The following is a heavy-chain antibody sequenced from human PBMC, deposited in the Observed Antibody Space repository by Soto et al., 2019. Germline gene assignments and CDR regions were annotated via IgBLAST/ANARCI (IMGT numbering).Heavy chain of an antibody. V-gene: IGHV3-21*01. CDR2: ISSSSSYI. J-gene: IGHJ6*02. D-gene: IGHD6-19*01. CDR3: ARFGAVAGKGPISYGMDV. Sequence: GSLRLSCAASGFTFSSYSMNWVRQAPGKGLEWVSSISSSSSYIYYADSVKGRFTISRDNAKNSLYLQMNSLRAEDTAVYYCARFGAVAGKGPISYGMDVWGQGTTVTVSS. CDR1: GFTFSSYS.